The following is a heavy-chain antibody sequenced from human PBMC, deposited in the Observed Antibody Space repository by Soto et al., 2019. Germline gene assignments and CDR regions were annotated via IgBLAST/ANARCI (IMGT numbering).Heavy chain of an antibody. Sequence: PSETLSLTCTVAGESVSNFYCSWIRQTAEKGLEWIGRIYTSGTTTYNPSLKSRVTMSLDTSKNQFSLNLTSVTAADTAVYYCARGKWLLSGKDVWGHGTTVTVSS. CDR3: ARGKWLLSGKDV. CDR2: IYTSGTT. V-gene: IGHV4-4*07. D-gene: IGHD5-12*01. J-gene: IGHJ6*02. CDR1: GESVSNFY.